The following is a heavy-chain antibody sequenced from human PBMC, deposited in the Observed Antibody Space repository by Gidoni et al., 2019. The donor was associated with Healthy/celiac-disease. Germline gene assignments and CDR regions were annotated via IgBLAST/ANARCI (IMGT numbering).Heavy chain of an antibody. CDR3: SRETYYYDSSGYRDIDY. Sequence: EVQLVESGGGLVSPGGSLRLSCAASGSTCVNAWMSWVRQSPGKGLEWVGRIKSKTDGETTDYAAPVKGRFTISRDDSKNTLYLQMNSLKTEDTAVYYCSRETYYYDSSGYRDIDYWGQGTLVTVSS. D-gene: IGHD3-22*01. CDR2: IKSKTDGETT. CDR1: GSTCVNAW. J-gene: IGHJ4*02. V-gene: IGHV3-15*01.